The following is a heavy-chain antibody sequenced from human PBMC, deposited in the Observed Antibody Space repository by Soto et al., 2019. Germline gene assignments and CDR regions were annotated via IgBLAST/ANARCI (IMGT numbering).Heavy chain of an antibody. Sequence: SVKVSCKASGYTFTSYGISWVRQAPGQGVEWMGWISAYNGNTNYAQKLQGRVTMTTDTSTSTAYMELRSLRSDDTAVYYCASSPPPTVTMYSRYFDLWGRGTLVTVSS. CDR2: ISAYNGNT. D-gene: IGHD4-17*01. V-gene: IGHV1-18*01. CDR1: GYTFTSYG. CDR3: ASSPPPTVTMYSRYFDL. J-gene: IGHJ2*01.